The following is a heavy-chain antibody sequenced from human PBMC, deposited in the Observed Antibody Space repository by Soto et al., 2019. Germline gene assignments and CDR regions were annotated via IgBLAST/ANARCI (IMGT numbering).Heavy chain of an antibody. Sequence: PGGSLRLSCAASGFTVSSNYMSWVRQAPGKGLEWVSVIYSGGSTYYADSVKGRFTISRDNSKNTLYLQMNSLRAEDTAVYYCARHSGYSSSWSDYWGQGTLVTV. CDR1: GFTVSSNY. D-gene: IGHD6-13*01. CDR2: IYSGGST. V-gene: IGHV3-53*01. J-gene: IGHJ4*02. CDR3: ARHSGYSSSWSDY.